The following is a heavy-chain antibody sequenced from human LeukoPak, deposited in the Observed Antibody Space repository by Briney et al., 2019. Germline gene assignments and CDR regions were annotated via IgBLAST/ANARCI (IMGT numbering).Heavy chain of an antibody. J-gene: IGHJ4*02. CDR3: ARGYTCGY. D-gene: IGHD5-18*01. CDR2: IKEDGSEI. V-gene: IGHV3-7*04. Sequence: GRSLRPSCAASGFTFSTYWMSWVRQAPGKGLEWVANIKEDGSEINYADSVRGRFTISRDNAKNSLYLQMNSLRAEDTAVYYCARGYTCGYWGQGTLVIVSS. CDR1: GFTFSTYW.